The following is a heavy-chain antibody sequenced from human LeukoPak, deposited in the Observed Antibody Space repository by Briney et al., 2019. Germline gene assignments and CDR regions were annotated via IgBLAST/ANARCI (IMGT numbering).Heavy chain of an antibody. D-gene: IGHD3-22*01. CDR1: GFTFSSYS. V-gene: IGHV3-48*02. J-gene: IGHJ1*01. Sequence: GGSLRLSCAASGFTFSSYSMNWVRQAPGKGLEWVSYISSSSDTIYYADSVKGRFTISRDNAKNSLYLQMNSLRDEDTAVYYCARDRCYYDSSAERTAEYFQHWGQGTLVTVSS. CDR2: ISSSSDTI. CDR3: ARDRCYYDSSAERTAEYFQH.